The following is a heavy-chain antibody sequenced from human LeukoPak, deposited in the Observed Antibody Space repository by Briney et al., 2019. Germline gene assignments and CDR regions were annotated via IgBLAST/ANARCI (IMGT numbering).Heavy chain of an antibody. Sequence: SETLSLTCTVSGYSISSGYYWGWIRQPPGKGLEWIGSIYHSGSTYYNPSLKSRVTISVDTSKNQFSLKLSSVTAADTAVYYCARVFVAAAQYYFDYWGQGTLVTVSS. V-gene: IGHV4-38-2*02. CDR2: IYHSGST. CDR1: GYSISSGYY. D-gene: IGHD6-13*01. J-gene: IGHJ4*02. CDR3: ARVFVAAAQYYFDY.